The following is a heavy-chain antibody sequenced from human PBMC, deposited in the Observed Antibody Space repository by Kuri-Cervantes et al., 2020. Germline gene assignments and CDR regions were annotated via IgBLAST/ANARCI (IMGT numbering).Heavy chain of an antibody. J-gene: IGHJ5*02. V-gene: IGHV3-23*01. Sequence: GGSLRPSCVASGFTFSSYAMGWVRQAPGKGLEWVSVINGRGLITYYADSVKGRLTISRDNSKNTLYLQMNSLRAGDTAVYYCVKGVNDYSDYQKWFDPWGQGTLVTVSS. D-gene: IGHD4-17*01. CDR3: VKGVNDYSDYQKWFDP. CDR2: INGRGLIT. CDR1: GFTFSSYA.